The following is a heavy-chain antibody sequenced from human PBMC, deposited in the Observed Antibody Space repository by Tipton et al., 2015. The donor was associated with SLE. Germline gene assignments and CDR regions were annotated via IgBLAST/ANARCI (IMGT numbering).Heavy chain of an antibody. Sequence: SLRLSCAASGFVFSSYAISWVRQAPGKGLEWVSGINNNGAYTNYADSVKGRFTMSRDNFQKMVYLQMSSLRAEDTAIYYCAKEVMDRYVDLWGRCTLIPVSS. CDR1: GFVFSSYA. CDR2: INNNGAYT. D-gene: IGHD2-2*03. V-gene: IGHV3-23*01. J-gene: IGHJ2*01. CDR3: AKEVMDRYVDL.